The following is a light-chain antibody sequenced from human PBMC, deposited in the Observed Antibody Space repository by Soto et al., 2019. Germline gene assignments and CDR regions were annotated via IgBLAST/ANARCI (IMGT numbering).Light chain of an antibody. CDR3: QQRNNWPPIT. Sequence: EIVLTQSPVTLSLSPGERATLSCRASQSVSSYLAWYQQKPGQAPRLLIYDASNRATGIPARFSGSGSGTDFTLTIDSLQPEDFAIYYCQQRNNWPPITFGQGTRLEI. CDR1: QSVSSY. J-gene: IGKJ5*01. CDR2: DAS. V-gene: IGKV3-11*01.